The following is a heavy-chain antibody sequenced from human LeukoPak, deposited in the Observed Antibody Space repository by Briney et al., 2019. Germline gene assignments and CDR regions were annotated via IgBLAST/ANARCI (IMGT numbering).Heavy chain of an antibody. D-gene: IGHD3-9*01. Sequence: SVKVSCKASGYTFTSYGISWVRQAPGQGLEWMGWISRYNGNTNYAQKLQGRATMTTDTSTSTAYMELRSLRSDATAVYYCARGSFPSDDILTGPFDNWGQGTLVTVSS. V-gene: IGHV1-18*01. J-gene: IGHJ4*02. CDR3: ARGSFPSDDILTGPFDN. CDR2: ISRYNGNT. CDR1: GYTFTSYG.